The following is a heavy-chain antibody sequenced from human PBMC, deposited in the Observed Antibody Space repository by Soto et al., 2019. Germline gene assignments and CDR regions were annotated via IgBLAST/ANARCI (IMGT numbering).Heavy chain of an antibody. CDR1: GGSISSHY. J-gene: IGHJ5*02. CDR2: IYYSGSS. V-gene: IGHV4-59*11. CDR3: ARGSGLRHYRPGINWFDP. D-gene: IGHD3-3*01. Sequence: SETLSLTCTVSGGSISSHYWSWIRQPPGRGLEWVGHIYYSGSSDYNPSLKSRLTISVDTSKNQFSLRLRSVTAADTAVYYCARGSGLRHYRPGINWFDPWGQGTLVTVSS.